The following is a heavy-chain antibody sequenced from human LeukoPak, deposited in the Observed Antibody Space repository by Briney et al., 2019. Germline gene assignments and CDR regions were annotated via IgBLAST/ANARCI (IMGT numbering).Heavy chain of an antibody. J-gene: IGHJ4*02. Sequence: GGSLRLSCAASGFTFDDYAMHWVRQAPGKGLEWVSGISWNSGSIGYADSVKGRFTISRDNPKNTLYLHINSLRAEDTAVYYCVKDNPLDYWGQGTLVIVSS. CDR1: GFTFDDYA. CDR3: VKDNPLDY. V-gene: IGHV3-9*01. CDR2: ISWNSGSI.